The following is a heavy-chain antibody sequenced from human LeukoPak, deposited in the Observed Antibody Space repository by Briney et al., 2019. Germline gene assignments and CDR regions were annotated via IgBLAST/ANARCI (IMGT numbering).Heavy chain of an antibody. V-gene: IGHV4-61*02. CDR3: ARAYDYVWGSYRL. J-gene: IGHJ4*02. D-gene: IGHD3-16*02. CDR1: GGSISSGSYY. CDR2: IYTSGST. Sequence: PSQTLSLTXTVSGGSISSGSYYWSWIRQPAGKGLEWIGRIYTSGSTNYNPSLKSRVTISVDTSKNQFSLKLSSVTAADTAVYYCARAYDYVWGSYRLWGPGTLVTVSS.